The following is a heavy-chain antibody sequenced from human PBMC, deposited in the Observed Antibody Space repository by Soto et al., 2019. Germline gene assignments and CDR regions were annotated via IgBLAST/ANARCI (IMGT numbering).Heavy chain of an antibody. CDR1: GLTFNNYA. V-gene: IGHV3-23*01. Sequence: PGGSLRLSCAASGLTFNNYAMNWVRQSPEKGLEWVSAISGSGASTYYADSVKGRFTISRDNSKNTLFLQMNSLRAEDTAVYFCARSIDYWGQGNLVTVS. J-gene: IGHJ4*02. CDR2: ISGSGAST. CDR3: ARSIDY.